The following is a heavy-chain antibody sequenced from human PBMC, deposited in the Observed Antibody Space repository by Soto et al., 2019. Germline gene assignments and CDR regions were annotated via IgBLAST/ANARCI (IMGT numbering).Heavy chain of an antibody. J-gene: IGHJ4*02. CDR1: GGSISSSSYY. CDR2: IYYSGST. Sequence: PSETLSLTCTVSGGSISSSSYYWGWIRQPPGKGLEWIGSIYYSGSTYYNPSLKSRVTISVDTSKNQFSLKLSSVTAADTAVYYCARLGQWEYHSGPFFDYWGQGTLVTGSS. V-gene: IGHV4-39*01. D-gene: IGHD1-26*01. CDR3: ARLGQWEYHSGPFFDY.